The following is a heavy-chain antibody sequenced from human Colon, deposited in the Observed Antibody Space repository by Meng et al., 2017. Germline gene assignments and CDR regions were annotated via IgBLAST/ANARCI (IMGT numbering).Heavy chain of an antibody. V-gene: IGHV5-51*01. CDR3: ARYGDSGSYVSNWFDP. CDR1: GYTFTNHW. CDR2: IWPGDSDT. J-gene: IGHJ5*02. D-gene: IGHD1-26*01. Sequence: KVSCKASGYTFTNHWIGWLRQKPGEGLEWMGIIWPGDSDTRYSPSFQGQVTMSVDESINTAYLQWNSLKASDSAMYYCARYGDSGSYVSNWFDPWGQGTLVTVSS.